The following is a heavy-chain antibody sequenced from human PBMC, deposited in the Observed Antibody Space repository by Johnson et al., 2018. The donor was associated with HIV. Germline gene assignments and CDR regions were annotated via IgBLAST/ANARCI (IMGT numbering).Heavy chain of an antibody. J-gene: IGHJ3*02. CDR2: IGPAADT. CDR1: GFTFSSYD. CDR3: ARGGAAAGGAFDI. Sequence: VQLVESGGGLVQPGGSLRLSCAASGFTFSSYDIHWVRQATGKGLESVSPIGPAADTYYPGSVKGRFTVSRENAKNSLYLQMNSLRVGDTAVYYCARGGAAAGGAFDIWGQGTMVTVSS. D-gene: IGHD6-13*01. V-gene: IGHV3-13*01.